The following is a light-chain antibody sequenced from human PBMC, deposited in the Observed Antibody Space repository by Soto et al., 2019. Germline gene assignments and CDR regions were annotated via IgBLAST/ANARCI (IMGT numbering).Light chain of an antibody. CDR3: QQRRDWPLT. CDR1: QSVSSY. CDR2: DAY. Sequence: PGERATLSCRASQSVSSYLAWYQQKPGQAPRLLISDAYNRATGIPARFSGSGSGTDFTLTVSSLEPEDFAVYYCQQRRDWPLTFGGGTKVEI. J-gene: IGKJ4*02. V-gene: IGKV3-11*01.